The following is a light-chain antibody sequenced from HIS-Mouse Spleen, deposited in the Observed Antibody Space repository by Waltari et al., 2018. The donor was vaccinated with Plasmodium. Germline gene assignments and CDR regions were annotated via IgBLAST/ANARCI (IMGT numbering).Light chain of an antibody. J-gene: IGLJ3*02. V-gene: IGLV3-10*01. CDR3: YSTDSSGNHRV. CDR2: EDS. Sequence: SYELTQPPSVSVSTGQTARITCSGDAFPKKYAYWYQQKSGQAPVLVIYEDSERPSGIPERFSGSSSGTMATLTISGAQVEDEADYYCYSTDSSGNHRVFGGGTKLTVL. CDR1: AFPKKY.